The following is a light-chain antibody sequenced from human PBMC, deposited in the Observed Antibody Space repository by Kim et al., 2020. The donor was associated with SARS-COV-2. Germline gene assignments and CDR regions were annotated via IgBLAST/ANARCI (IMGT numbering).Light chain of an antibody. V-gene: IGKV3-20*01. CDR2: GAS. Sequence: LSPEERATLACRARQSVSSSYLAWYRQRPGQAPSLRIYGASRRATGIPDRFSGSGSGTDFTLTITRLEPEDFAVYYCQQYGSSPWTFGQGTKVE. J-gene: IGKJ1*01. CDR1: QSVSSSY. CDR3: QQYGSSPWT.